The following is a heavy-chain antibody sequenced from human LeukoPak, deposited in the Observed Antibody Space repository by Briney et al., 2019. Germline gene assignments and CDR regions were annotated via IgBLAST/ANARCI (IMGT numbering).Heavy chain of an antibody. D-gene: IGHD2-15*01. J-gene: IGHJ5*02. CDR3: TKNARRGRPSDL. CDR1: GDSVSSSY. V-gene: IGHV4-59*02. Sequence: PSETLFLICTVSGDSVSSSYWSWVRQPPGKGLEWLAYIYYRGDTNYNPSLKSRLTISLDMSRNQVSLKLLSVTAADTAVYYCTKNARRGRPSDLWGQGILVTVSS. CDR2: IYYRGDT.